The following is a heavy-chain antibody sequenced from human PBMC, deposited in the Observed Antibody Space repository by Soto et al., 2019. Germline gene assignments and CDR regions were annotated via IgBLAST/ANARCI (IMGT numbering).Heavy chain of an antibody. D-gene: IGHD6-19*01. J-gene: IGHJ4*02. CDR3: ARGAGIAVAAPVDF. CDR1: GFTFDEYA. V-gene: IGHV3-9*01. CDR2: ITWNSGHV. Sequence: EVQLVESGGGLVQPGRSVRLSCAASGFTFDEYAMHWVRQRPGKGLEWVSGITWNSGHVGYAASVKGRCTIFRDSAKNSLYLQMNSLRAEDTALYYCARGAGIAVAAPVDFWGQGTLVTVS.